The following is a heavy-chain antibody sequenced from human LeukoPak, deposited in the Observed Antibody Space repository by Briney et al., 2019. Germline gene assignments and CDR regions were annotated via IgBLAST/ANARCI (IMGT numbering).Heavy chain of an antibody. CDR1: GYTFTSYY. CDR3: ARETTYSSSSIPILRGYYYYMDV. V-gene: IGHV1-46*01. J-gene: IGHJ6*03. Sequence: GASVKVSCKASGYTFTSYYMHWVRQAPGQGLEWMGIINPSGGSTSYAQKFQGRVTVTRDTSTSTGYMELSSLRSEDTAVYYCARETTYSSSSIPILRGYYYYMDVWGKGTTVTVSS. CDR2: INPSGGST. D-gene: IGHD6-6*01.